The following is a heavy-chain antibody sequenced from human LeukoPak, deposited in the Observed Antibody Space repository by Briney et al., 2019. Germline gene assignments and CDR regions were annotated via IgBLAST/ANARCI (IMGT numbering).Heavy chain of an antibody. V-gene: IGHV3-21*01. J-gene: IGHJ5*02. CDR3: ARDPMVQGVTNWFDP. D-gene: IGHD3-10*01. CDR2: ISSSSSYI. CDR1: GFTFSSYS. Sequence: GGSLRLSCAASGFTFSSYSMNWVRQAPGKGLEWVSSISSSSSYIYYADSVKGRFTISRDNAKNSLYLQMNSLRAEDTAVYYCARDPMVQGVTNWFDPWGQGTLVTVSS.